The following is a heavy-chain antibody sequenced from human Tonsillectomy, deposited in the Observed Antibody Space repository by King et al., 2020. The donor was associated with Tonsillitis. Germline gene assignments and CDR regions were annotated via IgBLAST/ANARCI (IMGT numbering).Heavy chain of an antibody. D-gene: IGHD3-16*01. J-gene: IGHJ4*02. CDR1: GFTFNTYW. V-gene: IGHV3-7*01. CDR2: IKEDGTDE. CDR3: ARDRMIKFGGVDY. Sequence: DVQLEESGGGLVQPGGSLRLSCAASGFTFNTYWMSWVRQAPGKGLEWVANIKEDGTDEYCVGSVKGRFTIFRDNAKNSLYLQMNSLRAEDTAVYYCARDRMIKFGGVDYWGQGTLVTVSS.